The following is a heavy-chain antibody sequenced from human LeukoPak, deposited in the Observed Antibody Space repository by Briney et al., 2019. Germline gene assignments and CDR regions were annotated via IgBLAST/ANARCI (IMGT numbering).Heavy chain of an antibody. CDR3: ARDDGIGGPFDY. Sequence: GGSLRLSCAASGFTFSSYGMHWVRQAPGKGLEWVAVIWYDGSNKYYADSVKGRFTISRDNSKNTLYLQMNSLRAEDTAVYYCARDDGIGGPFDYWGQGTLVTVSS. J-gene: IGHJ4*02. D-gene: IGHD4-23*01. CDR2: IWYDGSNK. V-gene: IGHV3-33*01. CDR1: GFTFSSYG.